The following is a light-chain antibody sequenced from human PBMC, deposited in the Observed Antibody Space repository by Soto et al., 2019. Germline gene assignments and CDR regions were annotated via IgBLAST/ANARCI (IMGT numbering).Light chain of an antibody. Sequence: DIQMTQSPSTLSASVGDRVTITCRASQRISTWLVWYQQKPGKVPKLLISDASTLDSGVPSRFRGSGFGTEFTLTINSLQPDDFATYYCQHYDRYSGTFGQGTKVDIK. J-gene: IGKJ1*01. CDR2: DAS. CDR1: QRISTW. V-gene: IGKV1-5*01. CDR3: QHYDRYSGT.